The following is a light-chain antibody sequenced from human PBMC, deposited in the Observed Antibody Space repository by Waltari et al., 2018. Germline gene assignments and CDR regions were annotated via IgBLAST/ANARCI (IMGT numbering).Light chain of an antibody. CDR1: QSIGRA. CDR3: QRNDRLPVT. V-gene: IGKV3-20*01. Sequence: SCRAGQSIGRALIWYQQKPGQAPRLLIYGASTRATGIPDRFSGSGFGTDFSLTISRLEPEDFAVYYCQRNDRLPVTFGQGTKVEIK. J-gene: IGKJ1*01. CDR2: GAS.